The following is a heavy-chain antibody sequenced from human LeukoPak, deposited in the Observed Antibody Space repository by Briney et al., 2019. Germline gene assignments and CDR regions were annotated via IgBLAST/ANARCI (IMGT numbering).Heavy chain of an antibody. D-gene: IGHD1-26*01. J-gene: IGHJ4*02. CDR2: INHSGST. V-gene: IGHV4-34*01. Sequence: NPSETLSLTCAVYGGSFSGYYWSWIRQPPGKGLEWIGEINHSGSTNYNPSLKSRVTISVDTSKNQFSLKLSSVTAADTAVYYCARGHTTLDYWGQGTLVTVSS. CDR1: GGSFSGYY. CDR3: ARGHTTLDY.